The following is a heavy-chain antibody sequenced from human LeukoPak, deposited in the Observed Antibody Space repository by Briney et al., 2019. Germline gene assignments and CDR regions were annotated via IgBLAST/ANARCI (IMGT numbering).Heavy chain of an antibody. CDR2: ISSNGGST. V-gene: IGHV3-64*01. J-gene: IGHJ4*02. CDR1: GFTFSSYA. Sequence: PGGSLRLSCAASGFTFSSYAMHWVRQAPGKGLEYVSAISSNGGSTYYANSVKGRFTISRDNSKNTLYLQMGSLRAEDMAVYYCARDPTTYYYGSGSFADYYFDYWGQGTLVTVSS. D-gene: IGHD3-10*01. CDR3: ARDPTTYYYGSGSFADYYFDY.